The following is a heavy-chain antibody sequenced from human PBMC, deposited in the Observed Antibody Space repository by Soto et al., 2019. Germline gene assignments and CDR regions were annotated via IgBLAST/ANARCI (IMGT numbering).Heavy chain of an antibody. V-gene: IGHV5-51*01. CDR2: IYPDESDI. CDR3: GRFGMGGGRGGKWFLSYNRYGMDV. D-gene: IGHD3-3*01. Sequence: GESLTISCKTSGYSFSHFWIGWVRQMPGNGLEWMGMIYPDESDIKDSSPSQGQVTISDDKSISPAYLQWGSLKASDTATYYCGRFGMGGGRGGKWFLSYNRYGMDVWGQGTTVTVSS. J-gene: IGHJ6*02. CDR1: GYSFSHFW.